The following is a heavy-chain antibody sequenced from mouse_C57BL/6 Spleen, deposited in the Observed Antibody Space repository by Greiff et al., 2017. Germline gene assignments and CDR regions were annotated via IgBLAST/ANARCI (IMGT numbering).Heavy chain of an antibody. D-gene: IGHD3-1*01. CDR3: ARKRELGLQGGGFAY. CDR1: GYAFSSYW. Sequence: QVQLKESGAELVKPGASVKLSCNASGYAFSSYWMNWVKQRPGKGLEWIAQIYPGDGNSYYNGTFNGKAKLTAAKSSRTAYMQLSSLTTEDSAVYFCARKRELGLQGGGFAYWGQGTMVTVSA. J-gene: IGHJ3*01. CDR2: IYPGDGNS. V-gene: IGHV1-80*01.